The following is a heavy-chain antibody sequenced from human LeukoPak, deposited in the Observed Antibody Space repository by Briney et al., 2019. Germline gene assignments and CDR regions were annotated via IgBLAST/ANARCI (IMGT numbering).Heavy chain of an antibody. CDR2: ISSSSSYI. J-gene: IGHJ4*02. CDR1: GFTFSSYS. V-gene: IGHV3-21*01. CDR3: ARDLETGDFDY. D-gene: IGHD7-27*01. Sequence: PGGSLRLSCAASGFTFSSYSMNWVRQAPGKGLEWVSSISSSSSYIYYADSVKGRFTISRDNAKNSLYLQMNSLRAEDTAVCYCARDLETGDFDYWGQGTLVTVSS.